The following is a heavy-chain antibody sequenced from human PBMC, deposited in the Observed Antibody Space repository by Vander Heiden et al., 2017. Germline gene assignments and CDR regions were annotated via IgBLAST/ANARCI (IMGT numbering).Heavy chain of an antibody. J-gene: IGHJ4*02. D-gene: IGHD4-17*01. CDR1: GHTYTGYD. CDR3: ARRATVVTPELDY. V-gene: IGHV1-2*02. Sequence: QVQLVQSRAEEKKPGASVKVCCKASGHTYTGYDMHCVRKAPGQGLGWMGRINPNSGGTNYTQEYQSRVTMTRDTSISTAKMRLSRLRTDDTAVYYCARRATVVTPELDYWGQGTLVTVSS. CDR2: INPNSGGT.